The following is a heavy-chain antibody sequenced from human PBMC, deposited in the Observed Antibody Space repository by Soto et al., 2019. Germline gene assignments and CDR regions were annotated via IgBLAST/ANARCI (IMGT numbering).Heavy chain of an antibody. V-gene: IGHV4-39*01. D-gene: IGHD6-13*01. CDR1: AGSISSSSYY. Sequence: PSETLSLTCTVSAGSISSSSYYWGWIRQPPGKGLEWIGSIYYSGSTYYNPSLKSRVTISVDTSKNQFSLKLSSVTAADTAVYYCARHGAARQLDFDYWGQGILVTVS. J-gene: IGHJ4*02. CDR3: ARHGAARQLDFDY. CDR2: IYYSGST.